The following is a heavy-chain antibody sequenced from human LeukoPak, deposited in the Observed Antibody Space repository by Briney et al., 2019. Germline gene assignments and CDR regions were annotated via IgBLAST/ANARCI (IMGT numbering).Heavy chain of an antibody. CDR2: IKSKTDGGTT. D-gene: IGHD6-19*01. V-gene: IGHV3-15*07. CDR1: GFTFSNAW. J-gene: IGHJ4*02. Sequence: GGSLRLSCAASGFTFSNAWMNWARQAPGKGLEWVGRIKSKTDGGTTGFAAPVKGRFTISRDDSQNTLYLQMNSLKTEDTAVYYCTTEGRVAGTQNPFDYWGQGTLVTVSS. CDR3: TTEGRVAGTQNPFDY.